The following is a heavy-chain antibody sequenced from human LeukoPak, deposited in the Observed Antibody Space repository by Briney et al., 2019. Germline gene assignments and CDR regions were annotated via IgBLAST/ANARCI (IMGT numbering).Heavy chain of an antibody. CDR1: GFTFSNFW. Sequence: GGSLRLSCAASGFTFSNFWLSWVRQAPGKGLEWVANTKHDGSEKYYVDSVRGRFTISRDNAENSLFLQMNSLRAEDTAVYFCARGTSSSPNWFDPWGRGTLVTVSS. V-gene: IGHV3-7*04. CDR3: ARGTSSSPNWFDP. J-gene: IGHJ5*02. D-gene: IGHD6-13*01. CDR2: TKHDGSEK.